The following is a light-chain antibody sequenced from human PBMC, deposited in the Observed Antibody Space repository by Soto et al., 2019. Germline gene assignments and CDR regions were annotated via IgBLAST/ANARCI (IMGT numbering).Light chain of an antibody. J-gene: IGKJ1*01. Sequence: ELVMTQSPATLSVSPGERATLSCRASQSVSSNLAWYQQKPGQAPRLLIHGASTRATSIPARFSGSGSGTEFNLTISGLQSEDFAVSYCQQYNNWLAWTFGQGTKVEI. V-gene: IGKV3-15*01. CDR1: QSVSSN. CDR2: GAS. CDR3: QQYNNWLAWT.